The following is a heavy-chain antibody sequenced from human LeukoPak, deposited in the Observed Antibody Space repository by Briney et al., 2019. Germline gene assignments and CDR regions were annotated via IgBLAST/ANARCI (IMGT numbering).Heavy chain of an antibody. CDR1: GFTFSSSA. V-gene: IGHV3-23*01. D-gene: IGHD1-26*01. Sequence: GGSLRLSCAASGFTFSSSAMTWVRQAPGKGLEWVSGITGSGGNPYYADSVKGRITISRDNSKNTLYLQMNSLRAEDTAIYFFVKAARLVGATWPYGMHVWGQGTTVTVSS. CDR3: VKAARLVGATWPYGMHV. J-gene: IGHJ6*02. CDR2: ITGSGGNP.